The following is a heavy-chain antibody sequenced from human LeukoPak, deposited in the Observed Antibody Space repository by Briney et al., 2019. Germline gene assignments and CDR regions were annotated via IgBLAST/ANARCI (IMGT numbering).Heavy chain of an antibody. V-gene: IGHV3-23*01. CDR1: GFTFSSYS. D-gene: IGHD5-18*01. Sequence: GGSLRLSCAASGFTFSSYSMNWVRQAPGKGLEWVSAISGSGGSTYYADSVKGRFTISRDNSKNTLYLQMNNLRAEDTAVYYCAKDSAVDTAMGPYFDYWGQGTLVTVSS. CDR2: ISGSGGST. CDR3: AKDSAVDTAMGPYFDY. J-gene: IGHJ4*02.